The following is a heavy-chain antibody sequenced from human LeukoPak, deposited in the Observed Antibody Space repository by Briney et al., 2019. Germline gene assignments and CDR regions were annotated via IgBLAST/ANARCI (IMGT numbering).Heavy chain of an antibody. V-gene: IGHV3-23*01. D-gene: IGHD2-21*01. CDR1: GFTFSSYA. CDR2: ISDSGNT. CDR3: AKAPVTTCRGAYCYPFDY. Sequence: QPGGSLRLSCAASGFTFSSYAMSWVRQAPGKGLEWVPAISDSGNTYHADSVKGRFTISRDSSKNTLFLQMNRLRPEDAAVYYCAKAPVTTCRGAYCYPFDYWGQGTLVTVSS. J-gene: IGHJ4*02.